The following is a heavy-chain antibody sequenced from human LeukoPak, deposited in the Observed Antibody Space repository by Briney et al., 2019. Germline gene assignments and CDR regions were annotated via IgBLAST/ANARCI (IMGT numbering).Heavy chain of an antibody. Sequence: ASVKVSCKASGHTFTSYGISWVRQAPGQGLEWMGWISAYNGNANYAQKLQGRVTMTTDTSTSTAYMELRSLRSDDTAVYYCARVRYYYDSSGNFDYWGQGTLVTVSS. CDR3: ARVRYYYDSSGNFDY. CDR2: ISAYNGNA. J-gene: IGHJ4*02. D-gene: IGHD3-22*01. CDR1: GHTFTSYG. V-gene: IGHV1-18*01.